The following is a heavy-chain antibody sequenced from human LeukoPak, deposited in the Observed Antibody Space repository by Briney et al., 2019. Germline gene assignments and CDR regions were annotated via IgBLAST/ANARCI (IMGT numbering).Heavy chain of an antibody. D-gene: IGHD3-3*01. CDR1: GFTFSSYT. J-gene: IGHJ4*02. V-gene: IGHV3-21*01. CDR3: ARTANFAGEYYIDY. CDR2: ISGSSRHK. Sequence: PGGSLRLSCAASGFTFSSYTMNGVRQAPGKGLEWVSSISGSSRHKYYADSVKGRFTISRDNAKNSLYLQMNSLRAEDTAVYYCARTANFAGEYYIDYWGQGPLVTVSS.